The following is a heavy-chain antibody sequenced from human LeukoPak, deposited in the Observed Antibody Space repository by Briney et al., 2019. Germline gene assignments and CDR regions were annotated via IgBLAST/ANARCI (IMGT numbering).Heavy chain of an antibody. CDR3: ARGTLTGDLDY. D-gene: IGHD7-27*01. CDR2: IYYSGST. V-gene: IGHV4-30-4*01. J-gene: IGHJ4*02. Sequence: SETLSLTCAVSGGSISSSNWWSWIRQPPGKGLEWIGYIYYSGSTYYNPSLKSRVTISVDTSKNQFSLKLSSVTAADTAVYYCARGTLTGDLDYWGQGTLVTVSS. CDR1: GGSISSSNW.